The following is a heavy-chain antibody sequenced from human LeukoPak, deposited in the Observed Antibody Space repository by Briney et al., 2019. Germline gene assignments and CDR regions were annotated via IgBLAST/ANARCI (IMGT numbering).Heavy chain of an antibody. CDR3: ARDYYFDSGSYYASDD. CDR1: GYSFTGYY. D-gene: IGHD3-10*01. Sequence: ASVKVSCKASGYSFTGYYMHWVRQAPGQGLEWMGWINPNSSGTNYAQKVQGRVTMTRDTSISTAYMEVSRLRSDDTAVYFCARDYYFDSGSYYASDDWGQGTLVTVSS. J-gene: IGHJ4*02. CDR2: INPNSSGT. V-gene: IGHV1-2*02.